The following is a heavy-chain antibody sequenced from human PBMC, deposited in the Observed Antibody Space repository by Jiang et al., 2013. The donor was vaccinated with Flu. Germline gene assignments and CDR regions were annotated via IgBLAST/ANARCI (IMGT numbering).Heavy chain of an antibody. J-gene: IGHJ4*02. CDR1: IHLHQLL. CDR3: ARSYSYHGDS. D-gene: IGHD1-14*01. V-gene: IGHV1-2*02. Sequence: SGAEVKKPGASSEGLLQGLWIHLHQLLFATGCDRPLDNGLSGWHGSTLTMVPQTIAQKFQGRVTVTRDTSISTAYMELSRLKSDDTAIYYCARSYSYHGDSWGQGTLVTVSS. CDR2: STLTMVP.